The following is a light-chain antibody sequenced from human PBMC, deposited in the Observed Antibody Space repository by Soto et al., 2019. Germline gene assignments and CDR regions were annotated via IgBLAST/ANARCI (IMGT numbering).Light chain of an antibody. CDR2: DVN. J-gene: IGLJ2*01. V-gene: IGLV2-14*03. CDR3: TSWTTSTTMI. CDR1: SSDIGAYNF. Sequence: PGQSITISCTGTSSDIGAYNFVSWYQQHPGKAPKLMLYDVNIRPSGVSNRFSGSKSGNTASLTISGLQAEDEADYYCTSWTTSTTMIFGGGTKVTVL.